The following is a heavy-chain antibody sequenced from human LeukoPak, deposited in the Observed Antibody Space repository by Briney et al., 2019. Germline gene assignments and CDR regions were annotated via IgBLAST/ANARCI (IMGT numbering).Heavy chain of an antibody. CDR3: ARVGRFLEWG. D-gene: IGHD3-3*01. J-gene: IGHJ4*02. CDR1: GYSISSGYY. V-gene: IGHV4-38-2*02. Sequence: SETLSLTCTVSGYSISSGYYWGWIRQPPGKGLEWIGSIYHSGSTYYNPSLKSRVTISVDTSKNQFSLKLRSVTAADTAVYYCARVGRFLEWGWGQGTLVTVSS. CDR2: IYHSGST.